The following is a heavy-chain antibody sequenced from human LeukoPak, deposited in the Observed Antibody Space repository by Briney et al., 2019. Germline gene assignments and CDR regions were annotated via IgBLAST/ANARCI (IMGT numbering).Heavy chain of an antibody. J-gene: IGHJ4*02. V-gene: IGHV3-48*04. CDR1: GFTFSSYR. CDR3: ARVWSSGYTKDY. Sequence: GGSLRLSCAASGFTFSSYRLEWVRHAPGEGLEWLLYISSSSSTIYYADFVKGRFTISKDNAKNSVYLQMNSLRAEDTAVYYCARVWSSGYTKDYWGQGTLVTVSS. D-gene: IGHD3-22*01. CDR2: ISSSSSTI.